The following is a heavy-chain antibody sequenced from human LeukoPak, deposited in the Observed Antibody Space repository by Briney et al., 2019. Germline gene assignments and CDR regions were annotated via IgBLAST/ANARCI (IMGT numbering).Heavy chain of an antibody. J-gene: IGHJ4*02. CDR3: AKRGGLSSSSGWYYFDY. V-gene: IGHV3-23*01. CDR1: GFTFSSYA. CDR2: ISSSGGST. Sequence: GGSLRLSCAASGFTFSSYAMSWVRQAPGKGLEWVSAISSSGGSTSNADSVKGRFTISRDNSKNTLYLQMNSLRAEDTAVYYCAKRGGLSSSSGWYYFDYWGQGTLVTVSS. D-gene: IGHD6-6*01.